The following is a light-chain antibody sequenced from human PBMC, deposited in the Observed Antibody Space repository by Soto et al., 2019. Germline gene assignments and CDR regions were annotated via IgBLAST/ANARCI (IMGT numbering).Light chain of an antibody. CDR1: QTISTW. CDR2: DAS. CDR3: QQYENYWT. V-gene: IGKV1-5*01. J-gene: IGKJ1*01. Sequence: DIQMTQSPPTLSASVGDSVTLTCRDSQTISTWLAWYQQKPGKAPKLLIYDASSLESGVPSRFRGSGSGTEFTLTISSLQPEDFGIYYCQQYENYWTFGQGTKVDIK.